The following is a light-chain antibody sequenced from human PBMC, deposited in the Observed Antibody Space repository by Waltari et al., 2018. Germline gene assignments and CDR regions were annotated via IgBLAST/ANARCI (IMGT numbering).Light chain of an antibody. J-gene: IGKJ1*01. Sequence: DIQMTQSPSSLSASVGDRVTITCRASQTINTFLNWYQEKPGKAPKLLIYAASSLQTGVPARFSGSGSGTEFTLNISSLLPEDFATYYCQQSYSIFWTFGQGTKVEIK. V-gene: IGKV1-39*01. CDR2: AAS. CDR3: QQSYSIFWT. CDR1: QTINTF.